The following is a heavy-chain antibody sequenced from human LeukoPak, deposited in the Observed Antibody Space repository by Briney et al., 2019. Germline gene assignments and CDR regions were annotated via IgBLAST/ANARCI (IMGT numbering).Heavy chain of an antibody. D-gene: IGHD5-18*01. V-gene: IGHV3-11*06. CDR1: GFTFSDYY. Sequence: GGSLRLSCAASGFTFSDYYMSWIRQAPGKGLEWVSYISSSSSYTNYADSVKGRFTISRDNAKNSLYLQMNSLRAEDTGGYYCAGTRYGYLFDYWGQGPVVSVFS. J-gene: IGHJ4*02. CDR2: ISSSSSYT. CDR3: AGTRYGYLFDY.